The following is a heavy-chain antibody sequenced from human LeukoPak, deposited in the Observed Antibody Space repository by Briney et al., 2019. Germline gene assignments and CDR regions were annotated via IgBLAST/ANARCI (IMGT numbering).Heavy chain of an antibody. V-gene: IGHV3-33*06. Sequence: GGSLRLSCAASGLTFSSYGMHWVRQAPGKGLEWVAVIWYDGSNKYYADSVKGRFTISRDNSKNTLYLQMNSLRAEDTAVYYCAKDRGAVAGTGTALRYWGQGTLVTVSS. CDR3: AKDRGAVAGTGTALRY. J-gene: IGHJ4*02. CDR1: GLTFSSYG. CDR2: IWYDGSNK. D-gene: IGHD6-19*01.